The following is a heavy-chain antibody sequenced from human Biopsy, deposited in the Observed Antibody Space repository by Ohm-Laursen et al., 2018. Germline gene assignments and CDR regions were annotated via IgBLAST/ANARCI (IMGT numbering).Heavy chain of an antibody. V-gene: IGHV3-23*01. CDR2: IDVSDYNT. CDR3: VKQWGGYNFDS. D-gene: IGHD1-14*01. Sequence: SLRLSCAASGFTFHTYAMNWVRQAPGKGLEWVAHIDVSDYNTYYADSVRGRSTISRDNSKQMVHLEINSLAAGDTAVYYCVKQWGGYNFDSWGQGTLVTVSS. CDR1: GFTFHTYA. J-gene: IGHJ5*01.